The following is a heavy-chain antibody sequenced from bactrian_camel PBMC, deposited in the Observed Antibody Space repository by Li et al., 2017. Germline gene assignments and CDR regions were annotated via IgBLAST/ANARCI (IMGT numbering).Heavy chain of an antibody. V-gene: IGHV3S63*01. D-gene: IGHD5*01. CDR2: IDTRTTSP. CDR3: AADDRLCGWVLFRSSLYKY. CDR1: GSIYPYYC. J-gene: IGHJ4*01. Sequence: HVQLVESGGRSVQAGGSLRLSCTASGSIYPYYCMGWFRQAPGKEREGVARIDTRTTSPFYADSVKGRFPISMDNAENTVYLQMSSLEPEDSGVYFCAADDRLCGWVLFRSSLYKYRGQGTQVTVS.